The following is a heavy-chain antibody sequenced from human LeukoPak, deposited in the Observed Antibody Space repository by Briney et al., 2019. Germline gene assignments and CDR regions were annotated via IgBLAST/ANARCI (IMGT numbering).Heavy chain of an antibody. CDR2: ISSRGRTI. CDR3: ARDSGGHNYALDGFDI. CDR1: GFTFSTSE. D-gene: IGHD5-24*01. J-gene: IGHJ3*02. V-gene: IGHV3-48*03. Sequence: PGGSLRLSCAASGFTFSTSEMNWVRQAPGKGRAWMSYISSRGRTIFYADSVKGRSIISRDNAKNSLYLQMKSLRAEDTAVYYCARDSGGHNYALDGFDIWGQGTMVTVSS.